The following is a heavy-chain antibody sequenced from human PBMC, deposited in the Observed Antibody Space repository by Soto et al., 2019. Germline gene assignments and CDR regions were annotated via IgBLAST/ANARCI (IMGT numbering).Heavy chain of an antibody. CDR2: ISGGGVPV. Sequence: GGSLRLSCKASGFTFSGYSMDWVRQPPGKGLEWIAYISGGGVPVYYADSVKGRFTISRDNAKNSLYLQMNHLRDEDTAIYYCVRGRANYYFDFWGQGALVTVSS. V-gene: IGHV3-48*02. CDR1: GFTFSGYS. J-gene: IGHJ4*02. D-gene: IGHD1-1*01. CDR3: VRGRANYYFDF.